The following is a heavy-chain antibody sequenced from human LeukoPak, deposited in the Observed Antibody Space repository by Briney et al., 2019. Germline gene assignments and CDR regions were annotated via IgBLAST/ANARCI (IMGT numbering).Heavy chain of an antibody. CDR2: IYSGGST. D-gene: IGHD5-18*01. CDR3: ARVLYTALDY. CDR1: SGAISTSHW. J-gene: IGHJ4*02. V-gene: IGHV3-53*01. Sequence: SSGTLSLTCTVSSGAISTSHWLSWVRQAPGKGLEWVSVIYSGGSTYYADSVKGRFTISRDNSKNTLYLQMNSLRAEDTAVYYCARVLYTALDYWGQGTLVTVSS.